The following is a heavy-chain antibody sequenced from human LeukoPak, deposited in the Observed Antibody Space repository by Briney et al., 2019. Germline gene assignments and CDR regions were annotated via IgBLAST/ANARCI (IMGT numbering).Heavy chain of an antibody. CDR2: ISYDRTHI. CDR3: ARDNTAGAALEY. J-gene: IGHJ4*02. V-gene: IGHV3-30-3*01. CDR1: GFTFSSYA. Sequence: GGCLRLSCAASGFTFSSYAMHWVRQAPGKGLEWVAVISYDRTHIYYADSMKGRFTISRDNSKSTLYLQMNSLRAEDTAVYYCARDNTAGAALEYWGQGTLVTVSS. D-gene: IGHD1-26*01.